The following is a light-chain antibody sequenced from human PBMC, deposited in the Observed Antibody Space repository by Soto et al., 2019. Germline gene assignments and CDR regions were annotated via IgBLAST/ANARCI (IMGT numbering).Light chain of an antibody. CDR3: HQPDSIPET. CDR1: QSISIF. Sequence: DIQMTQSPSSLSASVGDRVTITCRASQSISIFLNWYQQKPGKAPKLLIYAASSLQSGVPSRFSGSGSGTDFTLTISSLQPEDFANYYCHQPDSIPETFGQGTKVEIK. J-gene: IGKJ1*01. V-gene: IGKV1-39*01. CDR2: AAS.